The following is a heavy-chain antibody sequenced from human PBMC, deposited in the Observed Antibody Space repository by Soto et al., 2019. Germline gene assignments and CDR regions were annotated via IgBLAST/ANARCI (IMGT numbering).Heavy chain of an antibody. J-gene: IGHJ5*02. CDR1: GFTFSSYA. CDR3: ARKRSKATSKPQNWFDP. Sequence: GGSLRLSCAASGFTFSSYAMSWVRQAPGKGLEWVSAISGSGGSTYYADSVKGRFTISRDNSKNTLYLQMNSLRAEDTAVYYCARKRSKATSKPQNWFDPWGQGTLVTVSS. V-gene: IGHV3-23*01. CDR2: ISGSGGST. D-gene: IGHD1-26*01.